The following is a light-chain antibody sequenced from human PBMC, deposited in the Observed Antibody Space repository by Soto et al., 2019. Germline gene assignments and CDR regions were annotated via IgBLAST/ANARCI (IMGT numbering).Light chain of an antibody. V-gene: IGLV1-44*01. CDR3: AAWDDRLTGPV. J-gene: IGLJ1*01. CDR2: NNN. CDR1: RSDIGSNS. Sequence: QSVLTQPPSASGTPGQTVIISCSGSRSDIGSNSVNWYQHLPGTAPKLLIYNNNQRPSGVPDRFSGSKSGTSASLAISGLQSEDEADYYCAAWDDRLTGPVFGNGTKVTV.